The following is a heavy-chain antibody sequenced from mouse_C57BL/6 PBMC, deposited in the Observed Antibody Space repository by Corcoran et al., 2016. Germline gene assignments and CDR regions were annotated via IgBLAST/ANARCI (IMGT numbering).Heavy chain of an antibody. D-gene: IGHD2-4*01. J-gene: IGHJ4*01. CDR2: INTYSGVP. CDR3: ARYIYYDYDRVMDY. V-gene: IGHV9-3*01. CDR1: GYTFTTYG. Sequence: QIQLVQSGPELKKPGETVKISCKASGYTFTTYGMSWVKQAPGKGLKWMGWINTYSGVPTYADDFKGRFAFYLETSASTAYLQINNLKNEDTATYFCARYIYYDYDRVMDYWGQGTSVTVSS.